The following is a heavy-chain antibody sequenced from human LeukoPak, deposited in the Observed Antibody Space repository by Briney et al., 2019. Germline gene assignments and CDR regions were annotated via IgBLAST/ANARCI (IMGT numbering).Heavy chain of an antibody. CDR2: IYYSGST. V-gene: IGHV4-59*01. D-gene: IGHD3-9*01. J-gene: IGHJ4*02. CDR1: GGSISSYY. CDR3: ARGDDILTGMLDY. Sequence: SETLSLTCTVSGGSISSYYWSWIRQPPGKGLEWIGYIYYSGSTNYNPSLKSRVTISVDTSKNQCSLKLSSVTSADTAVYYCARGDDILTGMLDYWGQGTLVTVSS.